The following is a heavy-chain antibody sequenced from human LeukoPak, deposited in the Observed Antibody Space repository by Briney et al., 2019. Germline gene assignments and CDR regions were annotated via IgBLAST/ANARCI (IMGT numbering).Heavy chain of an antibody. D-gene: IGHD1-7*01. CDR1: GGSFSGYY. CDR3: ARGAIGTTRTYYYYGMDV. CDR2: INHSGST. V-gene: IGHV4-34*01. Sequence: SETLSLTCAVYGGSFSGYYWSWIRPPPGKGLEWIGEINHSGSTNYNPSLKSRVTISVDTSKNQFSLKLSSVTAADTAVYYCARGAIGTTRTYYYYGMDVWGQGTTVTVSS. J-gene: IGHJ6*02.